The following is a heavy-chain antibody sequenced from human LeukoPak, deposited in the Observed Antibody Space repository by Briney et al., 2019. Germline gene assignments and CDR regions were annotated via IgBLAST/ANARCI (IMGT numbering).Heavy chain of an antibody. J-gene: IGHJ3*02. CDR1: GYTFTSYY. CDR3: AREEDIVVVPAAIEGAFDI. CDR2: INPSGGST. V-gene: IGHV1-46*01. D-gene: IGHD2-2*01. Sequence: ASVKVSCKASGYTFTSYYMHWVRQAPGQGLEWMGIINPSGGSTSYAQKFQGRVTMTRDTSTSTVYMELSSLRSEDTAVYYCAREEDIVVVPAAIEGAFDIWGQGTMVTVSS.